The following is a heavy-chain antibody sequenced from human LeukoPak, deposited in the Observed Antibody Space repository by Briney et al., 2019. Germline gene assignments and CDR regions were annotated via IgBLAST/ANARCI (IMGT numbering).Heavy chain of an antibody. Sequence: GGSPRLSCAASGFTFDDYAMHWVRQAPGKGLEWVSGISWNSGSIGYADSVKGRFTISRDNAKNSLYLQMDSLRADDTAVYYCARDHHRRLYDSQARDTFDIWGQGTMVTVSS. J-gene: IGHJ3*02. CDR1: GFTFDDYA. CDR2: ISWNSGSI. CDR3: ARDHHRRLYDSQARDTFDI. D-gene: IGHD3-22*01. V-gene: IGHV3-9*01.